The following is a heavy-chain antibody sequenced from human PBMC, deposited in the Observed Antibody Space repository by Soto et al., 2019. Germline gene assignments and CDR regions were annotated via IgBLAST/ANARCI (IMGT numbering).Heavy chain of an antibody. CDR3: ASRERVDAFDI. J-gene: IGHJ3*02. CDR2: IIPILGSA. Sequence: QVQLVQSGAEVKKPESSVKVSWKASGGTFSSYAISWVRQAPGQGLEWMGGIIPILGSAKYAQKFQDRVTITADESTSTTYMELSSLRSEDAAVYYCASRERVDAFDIWGQGTMVTVSS. CDR1: GGTFSSYA. V-gene: IGHV1-69*01. D-gene: IGHD1-26*01.